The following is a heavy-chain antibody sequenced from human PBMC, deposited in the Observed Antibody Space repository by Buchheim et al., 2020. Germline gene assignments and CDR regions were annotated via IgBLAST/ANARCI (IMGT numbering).Heavy chain of an antibody. D-gene: IGHD2-21*02. CDR1: GFTFSSYP. Sequence: EVQLLESGGGLVQPGGSPRLSCAASGFTFSSYPMSWVRQAPGKGLEWVSAISGSGAGTSYADSVKGRFTMSRDNSKNTLYLQMNSLRAEDTAVYYCARDTCGGDCYSGTDAFDIWGQGT. V-gene: IGHV3-23*01. CDR3: ARDTCGGDCYSGTDAFDI. J-gene: IGHJ3*02. CDR2: ISGSGAGT.